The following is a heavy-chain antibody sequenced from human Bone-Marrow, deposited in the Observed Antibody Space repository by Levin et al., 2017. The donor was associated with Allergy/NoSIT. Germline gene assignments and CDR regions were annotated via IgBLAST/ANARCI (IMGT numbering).Heavy chain of an antibody. V-gene: IGHV3-23*01. Sequence: ETLSLTCAASGFTFSSYAMSWVRQAPGKGLEWVSAISGSGGSTYYADSVKGRFTISRDNSKNTLYLQMNSLRAEDTAVYYCAKQYYDILTGSYYFDYWGQGTLVTVSS. CDR2: ISGSGGST. CDR3: AKQYYDILTGSYYFDY. D-gene: IGHD3-9*01. J-gene: IGHJ4*02. CDR1: GFTFSSYA.